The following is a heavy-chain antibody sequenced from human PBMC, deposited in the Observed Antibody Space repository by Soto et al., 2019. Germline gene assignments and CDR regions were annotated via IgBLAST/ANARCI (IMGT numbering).Heavy chain of an antibody. CDR2: IIPILGIA. V-gene: IGHV1-69*08. J-gene: IGHJ6*02. Sequence: QVQLVQSGAEVKKPGSSVKVSCKASGGTFSSYTISWVRQAPGQGLEWMGRIIPILGIANYAQKFQGRVTITAAKSTSTAYMELSSLRSEDTAVYYCARDRRDDGDYTYYYYYGMDVWGQGTTVTVSS. D-gene: IGHD4-17*01. CDR3: ARDRRDDGDYTYYYYYGMDV. CDR1: GGTFSSYT.